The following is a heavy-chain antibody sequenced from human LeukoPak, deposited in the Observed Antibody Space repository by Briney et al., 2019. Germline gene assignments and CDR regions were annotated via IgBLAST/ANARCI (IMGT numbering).Heavy chain of an antibody. D-gene: IGHD5-12*01. CDR1: GGSFSGYY. V-gene: IGHV4-34*01. Sequence: PSETLSLTCAVYGGSFSGYYWSWIRQPPGKGLEWIGEINHSGSTNYNPSLKSRVTISVDRSKNQFSLKLSSVTAADTAVYYCARDHREGGYESWGQGTLVTVSS. CDR2: INHSGST. CDR3: ARDHREGGYES. J-gene: IGHJ5*02.